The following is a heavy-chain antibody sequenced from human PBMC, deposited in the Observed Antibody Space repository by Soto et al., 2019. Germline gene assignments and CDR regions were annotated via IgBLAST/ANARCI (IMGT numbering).Heavy chain of an antibody. J-gene: IGHJ6*03. Sequence: PGGSLRLSCAASGFTFSSYAISWVRQAPGKGLEWVSAISGSGGTTDYAAPVKGRFTISRDDSKNTLYLQMNSLKTEDTAVYYCTTRTTAAGTGYYYYYYMDVWGKGTTVTVSS. CDR1: GFTFSSYA. D-gene: IGHD6-13*01. CDR3: TTRTTAAGTGYYYYYYMDV. CDR2: ISGSGGTT. V-gene: IGHV3-23*01.